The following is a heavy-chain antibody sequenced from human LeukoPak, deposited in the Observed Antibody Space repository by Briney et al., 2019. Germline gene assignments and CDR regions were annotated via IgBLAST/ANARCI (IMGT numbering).Heavy chain of an antibody. CDR3: ARNQVAGYCSGGSCYSVIPSAIDY. CDR2: ISSSGSTR. J-gene: IGHJ4*02. Sequence: GGSLRLSCAASGFTFSSYEMNWVRQAPGKGLEWVSYISSSGSTRYYADSVKGRFTISRDNAKNSLYLQMNSLRAEDTAVYYCARNQVAGYCSGGSCYSVIPSAIDYWGQGTLVTVSS. V-gene: IGHV3-48*03. D-gene: IGHD2-15*01. CDR1: GFTFSSYE.